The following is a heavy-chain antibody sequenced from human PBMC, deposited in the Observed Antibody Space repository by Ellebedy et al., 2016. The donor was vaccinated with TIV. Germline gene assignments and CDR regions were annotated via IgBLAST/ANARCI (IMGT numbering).Heavy chain of an antibody. J-gene: IGHJ4*02. D-gene: IGHD5-18*01. CDR3: ARYTAMSLDY. Sequence: GGSLRLSCAASGFTFSSYAMHWVRQAPGKGLEWVAVISYDGSNKYYADSVKGRFTISRDNSKNTLYLQMNSLRAEDTAVYYCARYTAMSLDYWGQGTLVSVSS. CDR1: GFTFSSYA. V-gene: IGHV3-30*04. CDR2: ISYDGSNK.